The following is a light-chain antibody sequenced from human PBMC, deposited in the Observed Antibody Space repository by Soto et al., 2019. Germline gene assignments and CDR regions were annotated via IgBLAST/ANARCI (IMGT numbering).Light chain of an antibody. CDR1: MRDVGAYNL. V-gene: IGLV2-14*01. CDR2: EVR. Sequence: QSVLTQPASVSGSAGQSITISCSGTMRDVGAYNLVSWYQQHPGTAPKLIIYEVRNRPSGISSRFSGSRSGNTASLPISGLQPEDEGGYYCSSYTARSTLVFGGGTKVTVL. CDR3: SSYTARSTLV. J-gene: IGLJ3*02.